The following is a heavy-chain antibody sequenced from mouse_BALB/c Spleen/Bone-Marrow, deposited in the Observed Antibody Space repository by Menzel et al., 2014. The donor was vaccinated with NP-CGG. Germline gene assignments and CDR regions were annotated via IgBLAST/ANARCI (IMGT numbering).Heavy chain of an antibody. CDR3: ARRGYVYLDY. Sequence: VQLQESGAELVKPGASVKLSCKTSGYTFTSYWIQWVKQRPGQGLGWIGEIFPGTVTPYYNEKFKGKATLTIDTSSSTASMQLSSLTSEDSAVYFCARRGYVYLDYWGQGTTLTVSS. CDR2: IFPGTVTP. J-gene: IGHJ2*01. D-gene: IGHD2-10*02. V-gene: IGHV1S132*01. CDR1: GYTFTSYW.